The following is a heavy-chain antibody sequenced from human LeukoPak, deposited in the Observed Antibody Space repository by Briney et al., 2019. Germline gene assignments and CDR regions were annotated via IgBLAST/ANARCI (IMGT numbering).Heavy chain of an antibody. D-gene: IGHD3-10*01. V-gene: IGHV1-2*02. CDR3: ARSWGTMVRGVIDYYYMTS. Sequence: VASVKVSCKASGYTFTGYYMHWVRQAPGQGLEWMGWINPNSGGTNYVQKFQGRVTMTRDTSISTAYMELSRLRSDDTAVYYCARSWGTMVRGVIDYYYMTSGAKGPRSPSP. CDR1: GYTFTGYY. J-gene: IGHJ6*03. CDR2: INPNSGGT.